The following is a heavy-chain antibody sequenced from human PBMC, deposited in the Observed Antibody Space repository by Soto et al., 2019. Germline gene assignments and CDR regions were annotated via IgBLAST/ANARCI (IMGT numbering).Heavy chain of an antibody. Sequence: GGSLRISCAASGFTFSDYYMTWIRQAPGKGLEWVSYISSSGTGIYYPDSVKGRFTISRDNAKNSLYLQMSSLRAEDTAVYYCARAYSDAFDIWGQGTMVTVSS. CDR3: ARAYSDAFDI. V-gene: IGHV3-11*01. CDR2: ISSSGTGI. D-gene: IGHD2-15*01. CDR1: GFTFSDYY. J-gene: IGHJ3*02.